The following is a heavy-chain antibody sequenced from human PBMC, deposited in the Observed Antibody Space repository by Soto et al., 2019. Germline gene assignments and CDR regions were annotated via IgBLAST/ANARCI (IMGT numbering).Heavy chain of an antibody. V-gene: IGHV4-31*01. CDR3: AIRYCTNGVCPVAAGAFDS. CDR1: GGSISSGGYY. J-gene: IGHJ3*02. CDR2: IYHSGST. Sequence: QVQLQESGPGLVKPSQTLSLTCTVSGGSISSGGYYWSWIRQHPGKGLEWIGYIYHSGSTYYNPSLKSLVTISVDTSKNQFSLKLSSVTAADTAVYYCAIRYCTNGVCPVAAGAFDSWGQGTMVTVSS. D-gene: IGHD2-8*01.